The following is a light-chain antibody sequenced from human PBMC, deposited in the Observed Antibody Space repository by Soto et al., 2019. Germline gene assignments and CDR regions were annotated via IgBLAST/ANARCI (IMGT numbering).Light chain of an antibody. CDR2: SAS. CDR1: ETTANY. J-gene: IGKJ4*01. Sequence: DIQMTQSPSSLSASVGDRATITCRASETTANYLNWCQHKPGKAPKLLIHSASSLQSGVPSRFSGRGSGTDFTLTINSLQPEDFATYSCQQTYISPPTFGGGTKVDIK. CDR3: QQTYISPPT. V-gene: IGKV1-39*01.